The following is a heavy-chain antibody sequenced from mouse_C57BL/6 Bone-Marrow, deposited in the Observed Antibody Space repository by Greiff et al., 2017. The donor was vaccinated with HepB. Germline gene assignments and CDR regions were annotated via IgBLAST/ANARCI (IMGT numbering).Heavy chain of an antibody. Sequence: VHLVESGAELARPGASVKLSCKASGYTFTSYGISWVKQRTGQGLEWIGEIYPRSGNTYYNEKFKGKATLTADKSSSPAYMELRSLTSEDSAVYFCARQAYYYDYEGPFSYWGQGTLVTVSA. CDR2: IYPRSGNT. CDR1: GYTFTSYG. D-gene: IGHD2-4*01. J-gene: IGHJ3*01. V-gene: IGHV1-81*01. CDR3: ARQAYYYDYEGPFSY.